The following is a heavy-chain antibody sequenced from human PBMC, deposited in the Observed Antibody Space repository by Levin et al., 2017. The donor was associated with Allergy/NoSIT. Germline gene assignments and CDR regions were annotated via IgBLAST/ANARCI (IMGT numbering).Heavy chain of an antibody. CDR3: AIPRGGRWLQFDY. Sequence: GGSLRLSCAASGFTFSSYAMSWVRQAPGKGLEWVSAISGSGGSTYYADSVKGRFTISRDNSKNTLYLQMNSLRAEDTAVYYCAIPRGGRWLQFDYWGQGTLVTVSS. D-gene: IGHD5-24*01. CDR1: GFTFSSYA. CDR2: ISGSGGST. J-gene: IGHJ4*02. V-gene: IGHV3-23*01.